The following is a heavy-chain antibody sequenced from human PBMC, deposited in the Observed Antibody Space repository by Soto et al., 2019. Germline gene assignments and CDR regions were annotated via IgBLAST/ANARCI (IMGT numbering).Heavy chain of an antibody. CDR3: ARGPVGYSGYEPFDF. Sequence: SETLSLTCAVYGGSFSAYYWTWIRQPPGKGLEWIGEINHSGSTNYNPSLKSRVIISVDTSNNQFSLKLTSVTAADSAVYYCARGPVGYSGYEPFDFWGQGTLVTVSS. V-gene: IGHV4-34*01. CDR2: INHSGST. CDR1: GGSFSAYY. J-gene: IGHJ4*02. D-gene: IGHD5-12*01.